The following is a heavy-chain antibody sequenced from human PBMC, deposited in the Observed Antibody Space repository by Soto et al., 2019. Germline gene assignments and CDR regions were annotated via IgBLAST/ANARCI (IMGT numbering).Heavy chain of an antibody. CDR3: ARDTYYYGSGSYFRSYYYYGMDV. V-gene: IGHV5-51*01. Sequence: GESLKISCKGSGYSFTSYWISWVRQMPGKGLEWMGIIYPGDSDTRYSPSFQGQVTISADKSISTAYLQWSSLKASDTAMYYCARDTYYYGSGSYFRSYYYYGMDVWGQATTVTVSS. CDR2: IYPGDSDT. CDR1: GYSFTSYW. J-gene: IGHJ6*02. D-gene: IGHD3-10*01.